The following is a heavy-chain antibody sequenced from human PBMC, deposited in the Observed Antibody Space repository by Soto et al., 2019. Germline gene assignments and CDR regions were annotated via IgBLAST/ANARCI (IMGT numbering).Heavy chain of an antibody. V-gene: IGHV3-48*02. CDR1: GFTFSRYS. CDR3: ARADCSGGSCFSGPISIDY. CDR2: ISSSSSTI. D-gene: IGHD2-15*01. Sequence: GGSLRLSCAASGFTFSRYSMNWVRQAPGKGLEWVSYISSSSSTIYYADSVKGRFTISRDNAKNSLYLQMNSLRDEDTAVYYCARADCSGGSCFSGPISIDYWGQGTLVTVSS. J-gene: IGHJ4*02.